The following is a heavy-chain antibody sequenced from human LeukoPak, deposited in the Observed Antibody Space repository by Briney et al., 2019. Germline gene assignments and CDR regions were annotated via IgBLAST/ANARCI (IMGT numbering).Heavy chain of an antibody. CDR3: ARDAGRYYYMDV. CDR1: GYSFTRYY. CDR2: ISPSTGSI. Sequence: ASVTVSCKASGYSFTRYYMHWVRQAPGQGLAWMGLISPSTGSIKYAQNFQGRVSMTREMSTSTVYMELSSLTSEDTAIYYCARDAGRYYYMDVWGKGTTVTVSS. J-gene: IGHJ6*03. V-gene: IGHV1-46*01.